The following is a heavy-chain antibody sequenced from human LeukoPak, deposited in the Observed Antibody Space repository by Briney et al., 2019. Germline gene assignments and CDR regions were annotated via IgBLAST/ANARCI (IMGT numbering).Heavy chain of an antibody. V-gene: IGHV1-2*02. D-gene: IGHD6-13*01. CDR2: INPNTGGT. J-gene: IGHJ4*02. Sequence: ASVKVSCKTSGYTFTVNFMYWVRQAPGQGLEWMGWINPNTGGTNYAQKFQGRVTMTRDTSSSTAYMELTRLTSDDTAVYYCARGGVPGQQLDHWGPGTLVTVSS. CDR3: ARGGVPGQQLDH. CDR1: GYTFTVNF.